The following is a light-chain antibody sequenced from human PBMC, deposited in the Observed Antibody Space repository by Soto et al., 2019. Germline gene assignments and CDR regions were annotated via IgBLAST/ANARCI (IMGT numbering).Light chain of an antibody. Sequence: DIQMTQSPSTLSASVGDRVTITCRASQSINTWLAWYQQKPGKAPRLLIYTASSLVSGVPSRFNGSGSGTEFTLTISSLQPDDFATYYCQQRESYPRTFGQGTKVVIK. CDR2: TAS. CDR3: QQRESYPRT. J-gene: IGKJ1*01. CDR1: QSINTW. V-gene: IGKV1-5*03.